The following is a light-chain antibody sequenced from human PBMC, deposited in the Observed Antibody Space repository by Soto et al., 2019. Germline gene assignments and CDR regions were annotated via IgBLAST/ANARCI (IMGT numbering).Light chain of an antibody. V-gene: IGKV3-20*01. CDR1: QTVSSSY. CDR2: GAS. CDR3: QQYGSSGT. J-gene: IGKJ1*01. Sequence: IVFTQSPGTLSLSPGERATLSCRASQTVSSSYLAWYQQKPGQAPRLLIYGASSRATDIPDRFSGSGSGTDFTLTISRLEPEDFAVYYCQQYGSSGTVGQGTKVDIK.